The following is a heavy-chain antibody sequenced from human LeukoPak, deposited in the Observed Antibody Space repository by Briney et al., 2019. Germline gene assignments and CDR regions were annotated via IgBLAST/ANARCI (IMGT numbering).Heavy chain of an antibody. CDR3: ARAEYSSSWYGGIGYFDY. V-gene: IGHV7-4-1*02. D-gene: IGHD6-13*01. J-gene: IGHJ4*02. CDR1: GGTFSSYA. Sequence: ASVKVSCKASGGTFSSYAISWVRQAPGQGLEWMGWINTNTGNPTYAQGFTGRFVFSLDTSVSTAYLQISSLKAEDTAVYYCARAEYSSSWYGGIGYFDYWGQGTLVTVSS. CDR2: INTNTGNP.